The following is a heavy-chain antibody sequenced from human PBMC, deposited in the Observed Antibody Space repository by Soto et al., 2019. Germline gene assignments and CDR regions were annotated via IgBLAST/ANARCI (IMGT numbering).Heavy chain of an antibody. CDR2: ISGSGGST. CDR3: ANNRYSSGWPYWYFDL. V-gene: IGHV3-23*01. Sequence: GGSLRLSCAASGFTFSSYAMSWVRQAPGKGLEWVSAISGSGGSTYYADSVKGRFTISRDNSKNTLYLQMNSLRAEDTAVYYCANNRYSSGWPYWYFDLWGRGTLVTVSS. D-gene: IGHD6-19*01. CDR1: GFTFSSYA. J-gene: IGHJ2*01.